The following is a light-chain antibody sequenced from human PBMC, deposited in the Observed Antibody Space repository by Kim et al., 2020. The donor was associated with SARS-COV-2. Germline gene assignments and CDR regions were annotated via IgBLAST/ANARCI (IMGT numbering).Light chain of an antibody. CDR3: SSYTSSSTLV. V-gene: IGLV2-14*03. J-gene: IGLJ3*02. Sequence: GQSITISCTGTSSDVGGYNYVSWYQQHPGKAPKLMIYDVSNRPSGVSNRFSGSKSGNTASVTISGLQAEDEADYYCSSYTSSSTLVFGGGTQLTVL. CDR2: DVS. CDR1: SSDVGGYNY.